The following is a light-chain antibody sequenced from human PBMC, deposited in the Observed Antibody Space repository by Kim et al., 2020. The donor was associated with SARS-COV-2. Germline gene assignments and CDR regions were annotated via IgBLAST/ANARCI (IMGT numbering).Light chain of an antibody. CDR3: SSYTTSTTLV. V-gene: IGLV2-14*03. Sequence: QSALTQPASVSGSPGQSITISCTGTSSDVGGYNFVSWYQQHPGKAPQLIIYDVSHRPSGVSNRFSGSKSGHTASLTISGLQAEDVADYYCSSYTTSTTLVFGGGTQLTVL. CDR2: DVS. CDR1: SSDVGGYNF. J-gene: IGLJ2*01.